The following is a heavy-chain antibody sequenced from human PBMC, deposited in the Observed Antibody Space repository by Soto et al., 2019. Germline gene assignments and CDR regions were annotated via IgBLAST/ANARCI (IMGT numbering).Heavy chain of an antibody. CDR3: ARLRVGVHWYFDL. V-gene: IGHV3-11*06. J-gene: IGHJ2*01. CDR2: VSSTGSYT. Sequence: QMQLVESGGDLVKPGGSLRLSCAASGFNFGDYYMSWVRQAPGKGLEWVSFVSSTGSYTKYSDSVRGRFTVSRDNGKNSLHLQLNSLRVEDTAVYYCARLRVGVHWYFDLWGRGTLVTVSS. CDR1: GFNFGDYY. D-gene: IGHD1-26*01.